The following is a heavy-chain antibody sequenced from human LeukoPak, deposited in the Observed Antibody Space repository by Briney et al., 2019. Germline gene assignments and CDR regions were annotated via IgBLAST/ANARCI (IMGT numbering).Heavy chain of an antibody. V-gene: IGHV4-34*12. CDR1: GGSFSGYY. CDR3: ARFRTYYDYVWGSYRPYYYFDY. J-gene: IGHJ4*02. D-gene: IGHD3-16*02. CDR2: IIQIESP. Sequence: PSETLSLTCAVYGGSFSGYYWSWFRHPPGKGLNGMGKIIQIESPNYNPSLKSRVTISVDTSKNQFSLKLSSVTAADTAVYYCARFRTYYDYVWGSYRPYYYFDYWGQGTLVTVSS.